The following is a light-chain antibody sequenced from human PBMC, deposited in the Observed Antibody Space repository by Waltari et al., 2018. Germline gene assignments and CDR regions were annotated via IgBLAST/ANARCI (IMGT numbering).Light chain of an antibody. Sequence: QSALTQPPSASGSPGQSVTISCTGTSSDVGAYKYVSWYRQHPGKAPKLLIYEVSKRAAGVPDRFSGSKSGNTASLTVSGLQAEDEADYYCASRGASKVFGGGTKLTVL. V-gene: IGLV2-8*01. CDR2: EVS. CDR3: ASRGASKV. J-gene: IGLJ2*01. CDR1: SSDVGAYKY.